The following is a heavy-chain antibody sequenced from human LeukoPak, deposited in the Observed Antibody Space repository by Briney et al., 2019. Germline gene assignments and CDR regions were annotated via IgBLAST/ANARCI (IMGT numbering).Heavy chain of an antibody. CDR1: GYSFTTYD. J-gene: IGHJ5*02. V-gene: IGHV1-69*04. D-gene: IGHD2-2*01. CDR3: ARGKNGVVVDWFDP. Sequence: GASVKVSCKASGYSFTTYDINWVRQAPGQGLEWMGRIIPILGIANYAQKFQGRVTITADKSTSTAYMELSSLRSEDTAVYYCARGKNGVVVDWFDPWGQGTLVTVSS. CDR2: IIPILGIA.